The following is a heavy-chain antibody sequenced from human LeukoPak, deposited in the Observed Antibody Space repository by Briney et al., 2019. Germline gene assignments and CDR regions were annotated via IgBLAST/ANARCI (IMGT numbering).Heavy chain of an antibody. J-gene: IGHJ5*02. CDR1: GDYICGFY. D-gene: IGHD1-26*01. CDR3: ARHGGSYSSRSSFDP. V-gene: IGHV4-59*08. Sequence: SETLSLTCSVSGDYICGFYWSWIRQPPGKGLEWIAYIYYSGNTIYNPSLKSRVTISVDTSKNQFSLKLNSVTAADTAVYYCARHGGSYSSRSSFDPWGQGTLVTVSS. CDR2: IYYSGNT.